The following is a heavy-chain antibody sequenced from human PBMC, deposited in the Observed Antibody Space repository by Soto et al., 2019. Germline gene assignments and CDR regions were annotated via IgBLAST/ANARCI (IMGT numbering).Heavy chain of an antibody. V-gene: IGHV1-46*01. D-gene: IGHD1-20*01. J-gene: IGHJ5*02. Sequence: VKGSCKASGYTFTSYYIHWLRQAPGQGLEWTGIINPSSGSTNFARKFQGRVTLTTDTSTRTLFMDLNSLRSGDTAVYYGGXXXTAXAXDWLDPWGQGTLVTVSS. CDR2: INPSSGST. CDR1: GYTFTSYY. CDR3: GXXXTAXAXDWLDP.